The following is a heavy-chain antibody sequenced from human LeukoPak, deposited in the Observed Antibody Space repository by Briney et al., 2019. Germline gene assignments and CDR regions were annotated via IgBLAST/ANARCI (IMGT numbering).Heavy chain of an antibody. CDR2: IRSDGGST. CDR1: GFTFSSYD. Sequence: GGSLRLSCAASGFTFSSYDMSWVRQAPGKGLEWVPFIRSDGGSTLYADSVKGRFTISRDNSKNTLYAEMTSLRAEDTAVYYCATLASGYSSPFDYWGQGTLVTVSS. V-gene: IGHV3-23*01. J-gene: IGHJ4*02. CDR3: ATLASGYSSPFDY. D-gene: IGHD6-13*01.